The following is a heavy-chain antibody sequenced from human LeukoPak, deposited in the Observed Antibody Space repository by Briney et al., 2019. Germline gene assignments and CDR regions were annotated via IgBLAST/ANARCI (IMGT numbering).Heavy chain of an antibody. CDR3: VRGIEVAGTFSWFDP. Sequence: GGSLRLSCAASGFTLSVYWMHWVRQAPGKGLVWLSRINKDGSSTTCADSVKGRFTISRDNAKNTLYLQMNSLRAEDTAIYYCVRGIEVAGTFSWFDPWGQGTLVTVSS. J-gene: IGHJ5*02. D-gene: IGHD6-19*01. CDR1: GFTLSVYW. CDR2: INKDGSST. V-gene: IGHV3-74*01.